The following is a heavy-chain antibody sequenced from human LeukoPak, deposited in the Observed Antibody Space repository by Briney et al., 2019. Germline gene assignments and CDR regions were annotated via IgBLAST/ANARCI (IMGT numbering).Heavy chain of an antibody. CDR2: IRSSGTTI. CDR3: ARDRGAVTDIFDY. J-gene: IGHJ4*02. V-gene: IGHV3-11*04. D-gene: IGHD2-21*02. Sequence: GALRLSCVASGFTFSDYYMSWIRQAPGKGREWVSYIRSSGTTIHYADSVKGRFTISRDNAKNSLYLQMNSLRAEDTAVYYWARDRGAVTDIFDYWGQGTLVTVSS. CDR1: GFTFSDYY.